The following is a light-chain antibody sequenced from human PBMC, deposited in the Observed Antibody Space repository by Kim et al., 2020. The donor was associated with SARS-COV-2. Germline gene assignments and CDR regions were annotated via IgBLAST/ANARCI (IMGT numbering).Light chain of an antibody. J-gene: IGLJ1*01. CDR2: YVR. CDR1: SSDVGGYYY. Sequence: SVTNTCTGTSSDVGGYYYDGWYHQHPDKAPHHMIYYVRKRPSGVADRFACAKSGNTASLTVSALQAEDEADYYYSSYAGSNNFYVFGAGTKVTVL. V-gene: IGLV2-8*01. CDR3: SSYAGSNNFYV.